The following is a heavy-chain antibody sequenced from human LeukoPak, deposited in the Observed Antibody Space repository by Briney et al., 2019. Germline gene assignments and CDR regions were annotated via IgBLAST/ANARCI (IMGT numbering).Heavy chain of an antibody. CDR1: GFTFSSYW. J-gene: IGHJ4*02. Sequence: GGSLRLSCVASGFTFSSYWMHWVRQDPRKGLVWVSRINGDGRNINYADSVRGRFTISRDNAKNSLYLQMNSLRAEDTAVYYCARDRYSGSYYISPLFDYWGQGTLVTVSS. CDR2: INGDGRNI. V-gene: IGHV3-74*01. CDR3: ARDRYSGSYYISPLFDY. D-gene: IGHD1-26*01.